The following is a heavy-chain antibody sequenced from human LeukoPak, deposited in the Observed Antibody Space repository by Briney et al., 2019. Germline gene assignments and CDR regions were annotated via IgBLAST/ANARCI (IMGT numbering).Heavy chain of an antibody. Sequence: PSETLSFTCGVSGASISRPYWWSWVRQPPGKGLEWIAEISHSGTTHYNPSLKSRVIISVDKSKNQVFLKLNSVTAADTAMYYCARDGGSDQYYFGNWGQGTLVTVSS. CDR3: ARDGGSDQYYFGN. D-gene: IGHD6-19*01. CDR1: GASISRPYW. J-gene: IGHJ4*02. CDR2: ISHSGTT. V-gene: IGHV4-4*02.